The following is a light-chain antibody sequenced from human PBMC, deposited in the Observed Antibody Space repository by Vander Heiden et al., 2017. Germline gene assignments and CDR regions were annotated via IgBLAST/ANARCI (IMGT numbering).Light chain of an antibody. CDR2: GNN. CDR3: QSYDSSLSGSV. Sequence: QSVLTHPPSASGAPGQRVTIPCTGSSSNIGAGYDVHWYQQLPGTAPKLLMYGNNNRPSGVPDRFSGSKSGTSASLAITGLQAEDEADYYCQSYDSSLSGSVFGGGTKLTVL. CDR1: SSNIGAGYD. V-gene: IGLV1-40*01. J-gene: IGLJ2*01.